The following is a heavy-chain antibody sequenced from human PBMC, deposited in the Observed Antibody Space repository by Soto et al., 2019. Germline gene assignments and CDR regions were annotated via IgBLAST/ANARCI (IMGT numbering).Heavy chain of an antibody. CDR2: ISGSGGST. D-gene: IGHD3-3*01. J-gene: IGHJ4*02. CDR1: GFTFSSYA. V-gene: IGHV3-23*01. CDR3: AKNGRFLEWLLMGLIDY. Sequence: EVQLLESGGGLVQPGGSLRLSCAASGFTFSSYAISWVRQAPGKGLEWVSAISGSGGSTYYADSVKGRFTISRDNSKNTLYLQMNSLRAEDTAVYYCAKNGRFLEWLLMGLIDYWGQGTLVTVSS.